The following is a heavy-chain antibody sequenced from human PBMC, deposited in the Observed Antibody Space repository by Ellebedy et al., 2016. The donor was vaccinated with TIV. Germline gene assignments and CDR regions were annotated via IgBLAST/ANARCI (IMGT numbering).Heavy chain of an antibody. J-gene: IGHJ6*02. CDR2: IWYDGSNK. V-gene: IGHV3-33*01. D-gene: IGHD3-10*01. CDR1: GFTFSSYG. CDR3: AATSTRGTTSYYYYYGMDV. Sequence: GESLKISCAASGFTFSSYGMHWVRQAPGKGLEWVAVIWYDGSNKYYADSVKGRFTISRDNSKNTLYLQMNSLRAEDTAVYYCAATSTRGTTSYYYYYGMDVWGQGTTVTVSS.